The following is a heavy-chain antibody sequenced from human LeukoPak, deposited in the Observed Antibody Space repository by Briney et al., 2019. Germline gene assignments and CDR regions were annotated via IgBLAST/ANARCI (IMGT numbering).Heavy chain of an antibody. V-gene: IGHV3-48*02. D-gene: IGHD4-17*01. J-gene: IGHJ4*02. CDR2: ISSVSSTI. CDR1: GFTFSSYS. CDR3: ARLAYGDYVADY. Sequence: PGGSLRLSCAAFGFTFSSYSMNWVRQAPGKGLEWVSYISSVSSTIYYADSVKGRFTISRDNAKNSLYLQMNSLRDEDTAVYYCARLAYGDYVADYWGQGTLVTVSS.